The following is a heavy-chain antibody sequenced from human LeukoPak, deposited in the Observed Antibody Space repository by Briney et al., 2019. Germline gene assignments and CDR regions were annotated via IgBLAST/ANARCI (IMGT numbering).Heavy chain of an antibody. D-gene: IGHD6-13*01. J-gene: IGHJ4*02. Sequence: ASVKVSCKASGYTFTGYYMHWVRQAPGQGLEWMGWISAYNGNTNYAQKLQGRVTMTTDTSTSTAYMELRSLRSDDTAVYYCARAGIAAASGYWGQGTLVTVSS. CDR3: ARAGIAAASGY. CDR1: GYTFTGYY. V-gene: IGHV1-18*04. CDR2: ISAYNGNT.